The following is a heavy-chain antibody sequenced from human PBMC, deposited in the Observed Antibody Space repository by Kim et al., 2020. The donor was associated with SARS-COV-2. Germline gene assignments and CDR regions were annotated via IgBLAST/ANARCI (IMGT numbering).Heavy chain of an antibody. D-gene: IGHD2-21*02. CDR3: ARTAGVVTPLQAFDY. CDR1: GGSISSSNW. CDR2: IYHSGST. V-gene: IGHV4-4*02. Sequence: SETLSLTCAVSGGSISSSNWWSWVRQPPGKGLEWIGEIYHSGSTNYNPSLKSRVTISVDKSKNQFSLKLSSVTAADTAVYYCARTAGVVTPLQAFDYWGQGTLVTVSS. J-gene: IGHJ4*02.